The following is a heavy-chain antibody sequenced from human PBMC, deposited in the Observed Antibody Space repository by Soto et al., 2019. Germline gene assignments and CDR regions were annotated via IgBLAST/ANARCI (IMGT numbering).Heavy chain of an antibody. Sequence: GESLKISCKGSGNSFSSYLVSWVRQMPVKGLECMGIIYPGDSDTRYSPSFQGQVTISADKSISTAYLQWGSLKVSDTAMYYCPTHSPQRGMDVSGERTAITVYS. CDR1: GNSFSSYL. V-gene: IGHV5-51*01. J-gene: IGHJ6*03. CDR3: PTHSPQRGMDV. CDR2: IYPGDSDT.